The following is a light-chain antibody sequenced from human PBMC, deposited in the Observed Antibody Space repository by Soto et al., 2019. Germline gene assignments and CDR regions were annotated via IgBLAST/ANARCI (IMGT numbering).Light chain of an antibody. Sequence: DVVMTQSPLSLPVTLGQPASISCRSSQSLVYSDGNTYLNWFQQRPGQSPRRLIYKVSNRDSGVPDRFSGSVSGTDFTLKISRVEAEDVGVYYCMQGTHVWTFGQGTKVEVK. CDR3: MQGTHVWT. V-gene: IGKV2-30*01. J-gene: IGKJ1*01. CDR1: QSLVYSDGNTY. CDR2: KVS.